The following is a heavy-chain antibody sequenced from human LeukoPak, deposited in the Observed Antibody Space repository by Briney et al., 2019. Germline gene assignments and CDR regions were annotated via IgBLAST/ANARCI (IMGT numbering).Heavy chain of an antibody. CDR2: ISSSSTFI. CDR3: ARVRRQQLVPDSYYYYMDV. CDR1: GFSFNSYS. V-gene: IGHV3-21*01. J-gene: IGHJ6*03. D-gene: IGHD6-13*01. Sequence: PGGSLRLSCAASGFSFNSYSMNWVRQAPGKGLEWVSSISSSSTFIYYADSVKGRFTISRDNAKNSLYLQMNSLRAEDTAVYYCARVRRQQLVPDSYYYYMDVWGKGTTVTVSS.